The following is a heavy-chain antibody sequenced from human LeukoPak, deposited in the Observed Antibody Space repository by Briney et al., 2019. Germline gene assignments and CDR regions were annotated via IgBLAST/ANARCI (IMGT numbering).Heavy chain of an antibody. Sequence: GGSLRLSCAASGFTFSSYWVSWVRQAPGTGLEWVANIKQGGSEQYYVDSVKGRFTISRDNAKNSLYLQMNSLRAEDTAVYYCASIVVVPAAMLALPNYFDYWGQGTLVTVSS. CDR1: GFTFSSYW. J-gene: IGHJ4*02. V-gene: IGHV3-7*01. CDR2: IKQGGSEQ. D-gene: IGHD2-2*01. CDR3: ASIVVVPAAMLALPNYFDY.